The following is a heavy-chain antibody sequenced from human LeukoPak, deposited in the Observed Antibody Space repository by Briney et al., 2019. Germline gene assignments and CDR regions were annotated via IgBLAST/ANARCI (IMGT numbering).Heavy chain of an antibody. Sequence: GGSLRLSCAAFGFTFNRHGMHWVRQAPGKGLEWVAVISYGGSNKYYADSVKGRFTISRDNSKNTAYLEMDSLRAEDTAVYYCAKAGGKAQTPFDPWGQGTLVTVFS. CDR2: ISYGGSNK. CDR3: AKAGGKAQTPFDP. CDR1: GFTFNRHG. J-gene: IGHJ5*02. D-gene: IGHD4-23*01. V-gene: IGHV3-30*18.